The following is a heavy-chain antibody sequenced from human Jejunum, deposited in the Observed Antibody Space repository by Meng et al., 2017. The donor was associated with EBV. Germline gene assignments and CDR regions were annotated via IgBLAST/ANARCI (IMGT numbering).Heavy chain of an antibody. CDR2: ITDSGGST. V-gene: IGHV3-23*04. J-gene: IGHJ5*02. CDR3: AKLTRA. Sequence: GQLVESGGGLVKLGGSLRLSCAASGFTFNSHTVSWVRQAPGKGLEWVSAITDSGGSTYYTDSVKGRFTISRDNSKNTLYLQMNSLRAEDTAVYYCAKLTRAWGQGTLVTVSS. CDR1: GFTFNSHT.